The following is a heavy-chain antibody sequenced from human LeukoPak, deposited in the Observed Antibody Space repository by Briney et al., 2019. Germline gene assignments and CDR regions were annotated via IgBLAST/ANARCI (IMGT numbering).Heavy chain of an antibody. CDR2: ISYDGSNK. V-gene: IGHV3-30*04. Sequence: PGRSLRLSCAASGFTFSSYAMHWVRQAPGKGLEWVAVISYDGSNKYYADSVKGRFTISRDNSKNTLYLQMNSLRVEDTAVYYCAKYAPPTTALTRFFDDWGQGTLVSVSS. D-gene: IGHD4-17*01. CDR1: GFTFSSYA. CDR3: AKYAPPTTALTRFFDD. J-gene: IGHJ4*02.